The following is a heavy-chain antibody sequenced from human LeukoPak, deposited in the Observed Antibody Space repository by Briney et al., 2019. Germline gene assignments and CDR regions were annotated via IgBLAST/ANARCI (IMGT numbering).Heavy chain of an antibody. V-gene: IGHV3-11*04. CDR1: GFTFSDYY. CDR3: ARERGVDSSSFPYFDY. Sequence: GGSLRLSCAASGFTFSDYYMSWIRQAPGKGREWVSYISSSGSTIYYADSVKGRFTISRDNAKNSLYLQMNSLRAEDTAVYYCARERGVDSSSFPYFDYWGQGTLVTVSS. D-gene: IGHD6-6*01. CDR2: ISSSGSTI. J-gene: IGHJ4*02.